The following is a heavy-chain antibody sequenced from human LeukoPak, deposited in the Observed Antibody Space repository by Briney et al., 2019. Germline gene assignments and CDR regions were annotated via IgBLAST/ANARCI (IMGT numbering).Heavy chain of an antibody. D-gene: IGHD3-3*01. CDR2: INWNGGST. Sequence: GGSLRLSCAASGFTFDDYGMSWVRQAPGKWLEWVSGINWNGGSTGYADSVKGRFTISRDNAKNSLYLQMNSLRAEDTALYYCARSGGKSSYYDFWSGSQNYFDYWGPGTLVTVSS. V-gene: IGHV3-20*04. J-gene: IGHJ4*02. CDR3: ARSGGKSSYYDFWSGSQNYFDY. CDR1: GFTFDDYG.